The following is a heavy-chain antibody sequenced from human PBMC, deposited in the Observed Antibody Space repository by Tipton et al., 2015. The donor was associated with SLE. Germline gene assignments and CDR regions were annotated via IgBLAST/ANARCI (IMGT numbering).Heavy chain of an antibody. J-gene: IGHJ3*02. Sequence: SLRLSCAASGFRVSSNYMSWVRQAPGKGLEWVSVFYSGGSRYYADSVKGRFTISRDTSKNTPYLQMNSLRPEDTGVYYCARDATGLDAFDIWGQWTMVTVSS. V-gene: IGHV3-53*05. CDR2: FYSGGSR. CDR1: GFRVSSNY. CDR3: ARDATGLDAFDI. D-gene: IGHD3-9*01.